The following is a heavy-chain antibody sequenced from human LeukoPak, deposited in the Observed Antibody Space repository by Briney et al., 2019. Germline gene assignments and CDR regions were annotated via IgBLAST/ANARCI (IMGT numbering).Heavy chain of an antibody. CDR1: GYTFTGYY. CDR3: ASQSFRGEWLLFY. V-gene: IGHV1-2*02. CDR2: INPNSGGT. Sequence: ASVKVSCKASGYTFTGYYMHWVRQAPGQGLEWMGWINPNSGGTNYAQKFQGRATMTRDTSISTAYMELSRLRSDDTAVYYCASQSFRGEWLLFYWGQGTLVTVSS. D-gene: IGHD3-3*01. J-gene: IGHJ4*02.